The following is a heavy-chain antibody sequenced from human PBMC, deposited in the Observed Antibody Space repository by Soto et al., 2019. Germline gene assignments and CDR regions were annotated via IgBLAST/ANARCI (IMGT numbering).Heavy chain of an antibody. Sequence: QVQLVQSGAEVKKPGASVKVSCKASGYTFTGYYMHWVRQAPGQGLEWMGWINPNSGGTNYAQKFQGWVTMTRDTSISTAYMELSRLRSDDTAVYYCARDLRRSSSPGGKYYYYYMDVWGKGTTVTVSS. J-gene: IGHJ6*03. D-gene: IGHD6-6*01. CDR1: GYTFTGYY. CDR2: INPNSGGT. V-gene: IGHV1-2*04. CDR3: ARDLRRSSSPGGKYYYYYMDV.